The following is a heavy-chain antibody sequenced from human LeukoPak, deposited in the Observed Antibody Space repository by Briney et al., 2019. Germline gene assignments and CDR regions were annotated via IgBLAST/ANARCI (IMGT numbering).Heavy chain of an antibody. CDR2: IYYSGST. CDR3: ARRVDGYNQISYFDY. CDR1: GGSISSSSYY. D-gene: IGHD5-24*01. V-gene: IGHV4-39*07. J-gene: IGHJ4*02. Sequence: SETLSLTCTVSGGSISSSSYYWGWIRQPPGKGLEWIGSIYYSGSTYYNPSLKSRVTISVDTSKNQFSLKLSSVTAADTAVYYCARRVDGYNQISYFDYWGQGTLVTVSS.